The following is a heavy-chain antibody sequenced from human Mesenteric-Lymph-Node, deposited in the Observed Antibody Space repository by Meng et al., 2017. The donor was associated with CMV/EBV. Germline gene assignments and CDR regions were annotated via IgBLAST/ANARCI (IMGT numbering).Heavy chain of an antibody. Sequence: GESLKISCAASGFTFSSYSMNWVRQAPGKGLEWVSSISSSSSYIYYADSVKGRFTISRDNAKNTLYLQMNSLRAEDTAVYYCARGITGAGNYWGQGTLVTVSS. D-gene: IGHD3-10*01. CDR1: GFTFSSYS. CDR2: ISSSSSYI. J-gene: IGHJ4*02. V-gene: IGHV3-21*01. CDR3: ARGITGAGNY.